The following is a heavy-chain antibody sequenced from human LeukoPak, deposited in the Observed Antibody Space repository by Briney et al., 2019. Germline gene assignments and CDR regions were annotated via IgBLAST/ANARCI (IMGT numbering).Heavy chain of an antibody. CDR1: GFTFSSYS. J-gene: IGHJ4*02. D-gene: IGHD4-23*01. V-gene: IGHV3-21*01. Sequence: PGGSLRLSCAASGFTFSSYSMNWVRQAPGKGLEWVSSISSSSSYIYYADSVKGRFTISRDNAKNSLYLQMNSLRAEDTAVYYCAWGPNYGGNSGYFDYWGQGALVTVSS. CDR3: AWGPNYGGNSGYFDY. CDR2: ISSSSSYI.